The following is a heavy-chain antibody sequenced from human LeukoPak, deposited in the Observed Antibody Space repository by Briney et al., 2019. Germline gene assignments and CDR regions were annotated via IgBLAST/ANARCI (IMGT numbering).Heavy chain of an antibody. J-gene: IGHJ4*02. CDR1: DHILTGYG. CDR3: ARDTGSSLGFDF. D-gene: IGHD3-10*01. V-gene: IGHV1-18*01. CDR2: IRSDNGDR. Sequence: GASVKVSCKASDHILTGYGVSWVRQAPGQGLEWMGWIRSDNGDRNYAQKFQDRVTVTIDTSTSTAYMELRSLRSDDTAVYYCARDTGSSLGFDFWGRGTLLTVSS.